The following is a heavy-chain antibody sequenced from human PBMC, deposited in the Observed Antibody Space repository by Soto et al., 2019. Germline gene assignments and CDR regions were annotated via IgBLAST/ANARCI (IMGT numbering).Heavy chain of an antibody. D-gene: IGHD2-15*01. J-gene: IGHJ5*02. Sequence: PSETLSLTCTVSGGSISSSSYYWGWIRQPPGKGLEWIGSIYYSGSTYYNPSLKSRVTISVDTSKNQFSLKLSSVNAADTAVYYCARQIVVVVAATHHWFDPWGQGTLVTVSS. CDR1: GGSISSSSYY. V-gene: IGHV4-39*01. CDR2: IYYSGST. CDR3: ARQIVVVVAATHHWFDP.